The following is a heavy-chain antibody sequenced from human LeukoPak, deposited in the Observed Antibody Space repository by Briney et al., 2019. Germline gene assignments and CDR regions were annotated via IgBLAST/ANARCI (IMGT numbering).Heavy chain of an antibody. CDR2: ISYDGSDK. V-gene: IGHV3-30*03. CDR1: GFTFSNYG. J-gene: IGHJ4*02. CDR3: AREDYYDSSGYYYFDY. Sequence: GGSLRLSCAASGFTFSNYGMHWVRQAPGKGLEWVAVISYDGSDKFYADSVKGRFTISRDNSKNTLYLQMNSLRAEDTAVYYCAREDYYDSSGYYYFDYWGQGTLVTVSS. D-gene: IGHD3-22*01.